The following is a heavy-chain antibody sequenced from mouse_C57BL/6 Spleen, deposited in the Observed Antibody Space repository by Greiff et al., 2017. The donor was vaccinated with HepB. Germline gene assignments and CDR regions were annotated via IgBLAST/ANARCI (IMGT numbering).Heavy chain of an antibody. CDR3: TRRILITTVVATDY. V-gene: IGHV1-15*01. CDR2: IDPETGGT. J-gene: IGHJ2*01. Sequence: QVQLKESGAELVRPGASVTLSCKASGYTFTDYEMHWVKQTPVHGLEWIGAIDPETGGTAYNQKFKGKAILTADKSSSTAYMELRSLTSEDSAVYYCTRRILITTVVATDYWGQGTTLTVSS. D-gene: IGHD1-1*01. CDR1: GYTFTDYE.